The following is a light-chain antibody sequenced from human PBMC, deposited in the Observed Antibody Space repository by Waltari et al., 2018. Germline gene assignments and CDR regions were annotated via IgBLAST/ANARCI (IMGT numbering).Light chain of an antibody. CDR3: QQYCETPWT. Sequence: EIVLTQSPGTLSLSPGGIATLSCRATESVPANYLAWYQQKPGQAPRLLISGASSRATGIPDRCSGRGSGTDCTLTIARLEPEDFGVYYGQQYCETPWTFGQGTKVDLK. J-gene: IGKJ1*01. CDR2: GAS. V-gene: IGKV3-20*01. CDR1: ESVPANY.